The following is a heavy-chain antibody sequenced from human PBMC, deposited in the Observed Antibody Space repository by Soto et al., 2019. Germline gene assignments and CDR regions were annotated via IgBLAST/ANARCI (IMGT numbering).Heavy chain of an antibody. Sequence: SETLSLTCTVSGGSISSYYCSWIRQPAGKGPEWIGRIYTSGSTNYNPSLKSRVTMSVDTSKNQFSLKLSSVTAADTAVYYCARALIAAAGNNWFDPWGQGTLVTVSS. V-gene: IGHV4-4*07. CDR2: IYTSGST. CDR1: GGSISSYY. D-gene: IGHD6-13*01. CDR3: ARALIAAAGNNWFDP. J-gene: IGHJ5*02.